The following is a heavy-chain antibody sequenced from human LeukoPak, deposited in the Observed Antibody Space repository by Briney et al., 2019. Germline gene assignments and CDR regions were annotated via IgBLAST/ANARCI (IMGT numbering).Heavy chain of an antibody. Sequence: GGSLRLSCAASGFTFSSYSMNWVRQAPGKGLEWVSYINSSSSYIYYADSVKGRFTISRDNAKNSLYLQMNSLRAEDTAVYYCARDRNDIPGHYGMDVWGKGTTVTVSS. CDR3: ARDRNDIPGHYGMDV. J-gene: IGHJ6*04. D-gene: IGHD3-9*01. V-gene: IGHV3-21*01. CDR1: GFTFSSYS. CDR2: INSSSSYI.